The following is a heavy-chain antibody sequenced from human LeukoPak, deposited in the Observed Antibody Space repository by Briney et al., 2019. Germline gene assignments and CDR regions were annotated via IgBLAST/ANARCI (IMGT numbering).Heavy chain of an antibody. CDR2: IKQDGSEK. J-gene: IGHJ5*02. CDR1: GFTFSSYW. V-gene: IGHV3-7*01. Sequence: GGSLRLSCAASGFTFSSYWMSWVGQAPGKGVEGVANIKQDGSEKYYVGSVKGRFTISRDNSKNTLYLQMNSLRAEDTAVYYCAKEEVTTVTTGFDPWGQGTPVTVSS. CDR3: AKEEVTTVTTGFDP. D-gene: IGHD4-17*01.